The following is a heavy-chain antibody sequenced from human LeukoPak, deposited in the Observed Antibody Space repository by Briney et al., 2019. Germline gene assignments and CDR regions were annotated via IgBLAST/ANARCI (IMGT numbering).Heavy chain of an antibody. J-gene: IGHJ4*02. V-gene: IGHV1-69*13. Sequence: GASVKVSCKASGGTFSSYAISWVRQAPGQGLEWMGGIIPIFGTANYAQKFQGRVTITADESTSTAYMELSSLRSEDTAVYYCARGTYGGEHAIDYWGQGTLVTVSS. D-gene: IGHD4-23*01. CDR2: IIPIFGTA. CDR3: ARGTYGGEHAIDY. CDR1: GGTFSSYA.